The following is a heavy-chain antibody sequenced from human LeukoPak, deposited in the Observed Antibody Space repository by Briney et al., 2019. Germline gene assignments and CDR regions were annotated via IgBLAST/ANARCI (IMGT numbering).Heavy chain of an antibody. V-gene: IGHV7-4-1*02. CDR3: ATNYDSSGFYPDY. CDR2: INTNTGNP. D-gene: IGHD3-22*01. J-gene: IGHJ4*02. CDR1: GYTFTSYA. Sequence: ASVKVSCKASGYTFTSYAMNWVRQAPGQGLEWMRWINTNTGNPTYAQGFTGRFVFSLDTSVSTAYLQISSLKAEDTAVYYCATNYDSSGFYPDYWGQGTLVTVSS.